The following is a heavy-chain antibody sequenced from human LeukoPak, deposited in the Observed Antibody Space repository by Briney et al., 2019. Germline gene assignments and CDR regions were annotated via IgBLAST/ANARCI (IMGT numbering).Heavy chain of an antibody. Sequence: SETLSLTCTVTGGSISSGGYYWSWIRQPPGKGLECIGYIYHSGSTYYSPSLKSRVTISVDRSKNQFSLKLSSVTAADTAVYYCARVYSSGSRAFQHWGQGTLVTVSS. V-gene: IGHV4-30-2*01. CDR1: GGSISSGGYY. J-gene: IGHJ1*01. CDR3: ARVYSSGSRAFQH. CDR2: IYHSGST. D-gene: IGHD6-19*01.